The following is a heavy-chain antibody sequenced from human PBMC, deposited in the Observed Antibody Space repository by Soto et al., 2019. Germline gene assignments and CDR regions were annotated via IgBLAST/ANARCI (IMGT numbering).Heavy chain of an antibody. CDR2: VYYGGAIFYSGNI. D-gene: IGHD3-3*02. CDR1: GDSISSSNSH. CDR3: VRYDRINMKPYSPEGFHI. J-gene: IGHJ3*02. Sequence: LSLTCTVSGDSISSSNSHWGWTRQPPGKGLEYIGSVYYGGAIFYSGNIYYNPSLKSRVTISVDTSKNQFTLRLSSVTAADTGVYYCVRYDRINMKPYSPEGFHIWGQGTMVTVSS. V-gene: IGHV4-39*01.